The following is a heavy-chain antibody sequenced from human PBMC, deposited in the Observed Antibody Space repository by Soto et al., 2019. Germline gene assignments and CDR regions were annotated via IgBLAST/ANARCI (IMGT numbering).Heavy chain of an antibody. J-gene: IGHJ4*02. V-gene: IGHV4-34*01. D-gene: IGHD3-16*02. CDR2: INHSGST. Sequence: SDTLSLNCAVYGGSVSGYYWSWMREPPGKGLEWIGEINHSGSTNYNPSLKSRVTISVDTSKNQFSLKLSSVTAADTAVYYCARGKLSDYVWGSYRYHFDYWGQGTVVTVSS. CDR1: GGSVSGYY. CDR3: ARGKLSDYVWGSYRYHFDY.